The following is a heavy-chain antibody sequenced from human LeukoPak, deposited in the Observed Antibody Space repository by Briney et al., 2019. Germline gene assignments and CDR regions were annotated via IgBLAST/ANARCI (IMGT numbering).Heavy chain of an antibody. J-gene: IGHJ4*02. CDR2: IRSKAYGGTT. D-gene: IGHD1-26*01. CDR1: GFTFGDYA. V-gene: IGHV3-49*04. CDR3: VGGLGSYVPDFDY. Sequence: QTGGSLRLSCTASGFTFGDYAMSWVRQAPGKGLEWVGFIRSKAYGGTTEYAASVKGRFTISRDDSKSIAYLQMNSLKTEDTAVYYCVGGLGSYVPDFDYWGQGTLVTVSS.